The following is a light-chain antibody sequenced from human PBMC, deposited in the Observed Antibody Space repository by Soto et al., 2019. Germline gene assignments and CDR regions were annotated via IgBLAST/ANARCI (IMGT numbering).Light chain of an antibody. CDR3: QQHDGRPTMT. CDR2: AVS. V-gene: IGKV1-33*01. J-gene: IGKJ5*01. Sequence: IQLTQSPSSLSASVGETVTVTCRASQDIDNSLNWYQHQPGKAPKLLIYAVSFLETGVPSRFSGRGSGTAFSLTINSLQADDFATYYCQQHDGRPTMTFGQGTRLEIK. CDR1: QDIDNS.